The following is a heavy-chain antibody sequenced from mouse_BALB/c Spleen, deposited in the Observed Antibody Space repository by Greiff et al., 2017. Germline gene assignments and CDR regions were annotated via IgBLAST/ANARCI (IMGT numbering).Heavy chain of an antibody. V-gene: IGHV1S81*02. CDR1: GYTFTSYY. CDR3: TRDDPWFAY. D-gene: IGHD2-3*01. CDR2: INPSNGGT. Sequence: QVQLQQPGAELVKPGASVKLSCKASGYTFTSYYMYWVKQRPGQGLEWIGGINPSNGGTNFNEKFKSKATLTVDKSSSTAYMQLSSLTSEDSAVYYCTRDDPWFAYWGQGTLVTVSA. J-gene: IGHJ3*01.